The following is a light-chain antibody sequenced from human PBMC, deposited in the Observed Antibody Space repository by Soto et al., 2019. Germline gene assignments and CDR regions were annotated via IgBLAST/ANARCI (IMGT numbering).Light chain of an antibody. CDR1: QSISSW. V-gene: IGKV1-5*03. J-gene: IGKJ1*01. CDR3: QQYDSYSRTWT. Sequence: DIQMTQSPSTLSASVGDRVTITCRASQSISSWLAWYQQKPGKAPNLLIYKASTLESGVPSRFSGSGSGTEFTLTISSLQPDDFATYYCQQYDSYSRTWTFGQGTKVEIK. CDR2: KAS.